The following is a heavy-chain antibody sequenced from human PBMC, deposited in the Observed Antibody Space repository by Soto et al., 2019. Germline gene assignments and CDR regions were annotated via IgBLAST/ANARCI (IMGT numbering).Heavy chain of an antibody. Sequence: GGSLRLSCGASGFTFSAYAMSWVRQAPGKGPEWVSAISGSGGGTFYADSAKGRFTISRDNSKNTLYLQMNSLRAEDTALYYCARDNYYSSGSFAPYHYGMDVWGQGTTVTVSS. V-gene: IGHV3-23*01. J-gene: IGHJ6*02. CDR2: ISGSGGGT. CDR3: ARDNYYSSGSFAPYHYGMDV. CDR1: GFTFSAYA. D-gene: IGHD3-10*01.